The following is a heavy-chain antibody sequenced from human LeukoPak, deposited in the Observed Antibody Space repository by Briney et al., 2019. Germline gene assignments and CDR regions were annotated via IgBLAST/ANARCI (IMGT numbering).Heavy chain of an antibody. CDR1: GFIFRNYG. CDR3: AKEGTRSHSQWAFDF. D-gene: IGHD6-19*01. Sequence: GGSLRLSCAGSGFIFRNYGMHWGRQAPGPGLGWVAVISDGGTHLYYADSVKGRFTISRDNSESSMYLQMNSLRVEDTAVYYCAKEGTRSHSQWAFDFWGQGTMVTVSS. J-gene: IGHJ3*01. V-gene: IGHV3-30*18. CDR2: ISDGGTHL.